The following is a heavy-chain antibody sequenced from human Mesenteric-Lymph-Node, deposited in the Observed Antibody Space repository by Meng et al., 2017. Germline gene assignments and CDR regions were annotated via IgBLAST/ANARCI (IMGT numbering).Heavy chain of an antibody. D-gene: IGHD4-17*01. Sequence: ASVKVSCKASGYTFTSYYMHWVRQAPGQGLEWMGIINPSGGRTTSAQQFQGRLTMTRDTSTTTVYMELSSLRSEDTAVYYCARKTTTADYWGQGTLVTVSS. CDR3: ARKTTTADY. CDR1: GYTFTSYY. J-gene: IGHJ4*02. CDR2: INPSGGRT. V-gene: IGHV1-46*01.